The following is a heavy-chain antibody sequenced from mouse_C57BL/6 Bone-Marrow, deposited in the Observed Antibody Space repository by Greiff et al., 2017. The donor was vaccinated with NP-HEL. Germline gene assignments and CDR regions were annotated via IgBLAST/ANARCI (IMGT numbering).Heavy chain of an antibody. CDR3: ARDGSSSDYFDY. J-gene: IGHJ2*01. CDR1: GYTFTSYW. V-gene: IGHV1-55*01. CDR2: IYPGSGST. Sequence: QVQLQQPGAELVKPGASVKMSCKASGYTFTSYWITWVKQRPGQGLEWIGDIYPGSGSTNYNEKFKSKATLTVDTSSSTAYMQLSSLTSEDSAVYYCARDGSSSDYFDYWGQGTTLTVSS. D-gene: IGHD1-1*01.